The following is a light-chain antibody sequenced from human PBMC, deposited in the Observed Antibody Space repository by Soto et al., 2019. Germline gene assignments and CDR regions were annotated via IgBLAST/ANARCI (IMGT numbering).Light chain of an antibody. CDR3: HQSGSSLT. CDR1: QSGSSSY. V-gene: IGKV3-20*01. J-gene: IGKJ1*01. CDR2: GAS. Sequence: EIVLTQSPGTLSLSPGERATLXXRASQSGSSSYLAWYQQKPDQAPRXRIDGASSRATGIPGRFSRSGSGADFTLTISRLEPEDFAVYYCHQSGSSLTFGQGTKVEIK.